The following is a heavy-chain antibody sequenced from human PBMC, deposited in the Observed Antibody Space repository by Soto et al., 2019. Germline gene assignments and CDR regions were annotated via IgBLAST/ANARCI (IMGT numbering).Heavy chain of an antibody. J-gene: IGHJ4*02. CDR1: GFTFSSYT. V-gene: IGHV3-23*01. D-gene: IGHD3-10*01. CDR3: SKDLHYGSGSYYFDY. CDR2: ISGGSGST. Sequence: PGGSLSLSCAASGFTFSSYTMNWVRQAPGKGLEWVSCISGGSGSTDYADSVKGRFTISRDNSKNTLYLQMNSLRAEDTAVYFCSKDLHYGSGSYYFDYWGQGTLVTVSS.